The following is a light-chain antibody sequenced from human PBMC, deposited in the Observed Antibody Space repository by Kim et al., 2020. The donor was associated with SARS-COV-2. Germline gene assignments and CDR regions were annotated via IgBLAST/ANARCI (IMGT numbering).Light chain of an antibody. J-gene: IGLJ2*01. CDR1: TGAVTSGHY. CDR3: LLSYSGARPVV. V-gene: IGLV7-46*01. CDR2: DTS. Sequence: QAVVTQEPSLTVSPGGTVTLTCGSSTGAVTSGHYPYWFQQKPGQAPRTLTYDTSNKHSWTPARFSGSLLGGKAALTLSGAQPEDEAEYYCLLSYSGARPVVFGGGTQLTVL.